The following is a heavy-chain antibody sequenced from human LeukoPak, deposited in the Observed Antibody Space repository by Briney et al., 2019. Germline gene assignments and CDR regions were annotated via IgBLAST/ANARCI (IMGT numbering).Heavy chain of an antibody. D-gene: IGHD3-10*01. CDR3: ARDPASGSGY. J-gene: IGHJ4*02. CDR1: GFTFDDYG. V-gene: IGHV3-20*04. CDR2: INWNGGST. Sequence: GGSLRLSCAASGFTFDDYGMSWVRQAPGKGLEWVSGINWNGGSTGYADSVKGRFTISRDSAKNSLYLQMPSLRAEDTALYYCARDPASGSGYWGQGTLVTVSS.